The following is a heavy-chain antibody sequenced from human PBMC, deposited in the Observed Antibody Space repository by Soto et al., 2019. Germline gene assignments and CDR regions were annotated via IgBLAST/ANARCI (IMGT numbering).Heavy chain of an antibody. CDR2: IYYSGST. Sequence: SETLSLTCTVSGGSISSYYWSWIRQPPGKGLEWIGYIYYSGSTNYNPSLKSRVTISVDTSKNQFSLKLSSVTAADTAVYYCARAPPATSSIILARQYDYYYMVFWGTGITVTVFS. J-gene: IGHJ6*03. CDR1: GGSISSYY. V-gene: IGHV4-59*01. D-gene: IGHD3-3*02. CDR3: ARAPPATSSIILARQYDYYYMVF.